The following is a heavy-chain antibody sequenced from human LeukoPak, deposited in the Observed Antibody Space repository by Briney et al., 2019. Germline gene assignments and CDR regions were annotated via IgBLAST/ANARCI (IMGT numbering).Heavy chain of an antibody. D-gene: IGHD1-26*01. CDR3: ASGLSGNYQYYLDY. V-gene: IGHV4-59*11. J-gene: IGHJ4*02. CDR1: GVFITDHN. Sequence: ETLSLTCSVSGVFITDHNWSWLRKSPGKGLEWIGCINYSGGTYTNPSLRSRLTLSLDTSKNQCSLRLTSVTAADTAVYFCASGLSGNYQYYLDYCGQGTQVTVST. CDR2: INYSGGT.